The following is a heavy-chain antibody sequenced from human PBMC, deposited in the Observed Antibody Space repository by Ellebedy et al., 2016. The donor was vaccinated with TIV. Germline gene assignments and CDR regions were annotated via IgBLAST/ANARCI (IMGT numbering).Heavy chain of an antibody. CDR2: FYYSGST. J-gene: IGHJ3*02. Sequence: MPSETLSLTCTVSGGSVSSGSSFWSWIRQPPGKRLEWIGYFYYSGSTNYNPSLKSRVTISVDTSKNQFSLKLSSVTAADTAVYYCARGWQRGRTFDIWGQGTMVTVSS. CDR3: ARGWQRGRTFDI. CDR1: GGSVSSGSSF. D-gene: IGHD6-19*01. V-gene: IGHV4-61*01.